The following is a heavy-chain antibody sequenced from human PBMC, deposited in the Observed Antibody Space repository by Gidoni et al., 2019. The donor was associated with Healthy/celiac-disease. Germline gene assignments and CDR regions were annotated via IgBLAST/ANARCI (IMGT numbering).Heavy chain of an antibody. CDR1: GFTFSSYA. V-gene: IGHV3-30-3*01. CDR3: ARGRGITMVRGVIITSYYYYGMDV. J-gene: IGHJ6*02. Sequence: QVQLVESGGGVVQPGRSLRLSCAASGFTFSSYALHWVLQAPGKGLEWLAVISYDGSNKYYADSVKGRFTISRDNSKNTLYLQMNSLRAEDTAVYYCARGRGITMVRGVIITSYYYYGMDVWGQGTTVTVSS. CDR2: ISYDGSNK. D-gene: IGHD3-10*01.